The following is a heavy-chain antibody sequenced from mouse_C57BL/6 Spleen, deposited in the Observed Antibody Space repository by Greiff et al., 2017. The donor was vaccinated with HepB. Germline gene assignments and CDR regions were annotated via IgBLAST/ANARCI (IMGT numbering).Heavy chain of an antibody. CDR3: ARAGSSKLYFDV. D-gene: IGHD1-1*01. CDR2: IHPNSGST. V-gene: IGHV1-64*01. Sequence: VQLQQPGAELVKPGASVKLSCKASGYTFTSYWMHWVKQRPGQGLEWIGMIHPNSGSTNYNEKFKSKATLTVDKSSSTAYMQLSSLTSEDSAVYYCARAGSSKLYFDVWGTGTTVTVSS. J-gene: IGHJ1*03. CDR1: GYTFTSYW.